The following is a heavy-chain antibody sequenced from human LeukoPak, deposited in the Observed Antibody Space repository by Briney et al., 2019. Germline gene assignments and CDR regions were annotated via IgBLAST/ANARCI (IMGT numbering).Heavy chain of an antibody. CDR3: ARDGLSITMVRGVIRDFDY. D-gene: IGHD3-10*01. CDR1: GYTFTSYG. Sequence: ASVKVSCKASGYTFTSYGISWVRQAAGQGLEWMGWISAYNGNTNYAQKLQGRVTMTTDTSTSTAYMELRSLRSDDTAVYYCARDGLSITMVRGVIRDFDYWGQGTLVTVSS. J-gene: IGHJ4*02. CDR2: ISAYNGNT. V-gene: IGHV1-18*01.